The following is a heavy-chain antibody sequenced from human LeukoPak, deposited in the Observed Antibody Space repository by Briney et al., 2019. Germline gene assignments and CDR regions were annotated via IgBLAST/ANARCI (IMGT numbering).Heavy chain of an antibody. CDR1: GGSISSGGYY. D-gene: IGHD3-22*01. V-gene: IGHV4-31*03. CDR3: ARTIGYYYDSSGYYYPRYYFDY. Sequence: SETLSLTCTVSGGSISSGGYYWSWIRQHPGKGLEWSGYIYYSGSTYYNPSLKSRVTISVDTSKNQFSLKLSSVTAADTAVYYCARTIGYYYDSSGYYYPRYYFDYWGQGTLVTVSS. J-gene: IGHJ4*02. CDR2: IYYSGST.